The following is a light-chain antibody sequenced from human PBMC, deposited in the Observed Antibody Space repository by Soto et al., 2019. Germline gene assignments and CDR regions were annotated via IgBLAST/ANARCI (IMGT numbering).Light chain of an antibody. J-gene: IGKJ1*01. CDR2: AAT. CDR3: QQSCSRVT. Sequence: DIQMTQSPSSLSASVGDGVSITCRASQSISNCVSWYQQRPGKAPKLLIYAATRLQSGVPSRFSGSKSGTEFTLTIYSLQPEDFATYYCQQSCSRVTFGQGTRVDVK. CDR1: QSISNC. V-gene: IGKV1-39*01.